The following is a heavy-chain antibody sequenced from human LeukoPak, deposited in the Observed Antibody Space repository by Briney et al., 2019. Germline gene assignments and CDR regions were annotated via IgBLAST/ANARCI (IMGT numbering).Heavy chain of an antibody. J-gene: IGHJ4*02. Sequence: ASVKVSCKASGYTFTGYYMHWVRQAPGQGLEWMGWINPNSGGTNYAQKFQGRVTMTRDTSISTAYMELSRLRSDDTAVYYCARAGGEGYCSSTSCYEAYSFDYWGQGTLVTVSS. CDR3: ARAGGEGYCSSTSCYEAYSFDY. CDR2: INPNSGGT. CDR1: GYTFTGYY. D-gene: IGHD2-2*01. V-gene: IGHV1-2*02.